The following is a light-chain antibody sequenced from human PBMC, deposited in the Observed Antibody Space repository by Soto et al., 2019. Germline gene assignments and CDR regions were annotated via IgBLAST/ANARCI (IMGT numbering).Light chain of an antibody. CDR2: AAS. CDR3: QQSFSTSRT. J-gene: IGKJ1*01. V-gene: IGKV1-39*01. Sequence: DIQMTQSPSSLSASVGDRVTITCRASQSISSYLNWYQQKPGKAPELLIYAASSLQSGVPSRFSGSGSGTDFILTISSLRPEDFATYYCQQSFSTSRTFGQGTKVEIK. CDR1: QSISSY.